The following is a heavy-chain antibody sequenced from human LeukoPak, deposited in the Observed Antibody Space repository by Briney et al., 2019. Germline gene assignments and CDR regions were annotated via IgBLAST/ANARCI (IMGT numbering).Heavy chain of an antibody. V-gene: IGHV3-66*01. Sequence: PGWSLRLSCTASGFTFGDYAMSWFRQAPGKGLEWVSVIYISGTTYYADSVQGRFTISRDNSKDTLYLEMNSLRAEDTAVYYCARGVGYNYFVSWGQGTLVTVSS. CDR2: IYISGTT. J-gene: IGHJ4*02. D-gene: IGHD5-24*01. CDR3: ARGVGYNYFVS. CDR1: GFTFGDYA.